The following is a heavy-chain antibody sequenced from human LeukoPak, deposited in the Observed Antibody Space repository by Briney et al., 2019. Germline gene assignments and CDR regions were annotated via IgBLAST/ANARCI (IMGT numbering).Heavy chain of an antibody. CDR3: ARVGVPMIWYYFDY. J-gene: IGHJ4*02. D-gene: IGHD3/OR15-3a*01. Sequence: GGSVKVSCKTSGYTFTSYAMNWARQAPGQGLEWMGWINTNTGNPTYAQGSTGRFVFSLDTSVSTAYLEISSPKAEDTAVYYCARVGVPMIWYYFDYWGQGTLVTVSS. CDR1: GYTFTSYA. CDR2: INTNTGNP. V-gene: IGHV7-4-1*02.